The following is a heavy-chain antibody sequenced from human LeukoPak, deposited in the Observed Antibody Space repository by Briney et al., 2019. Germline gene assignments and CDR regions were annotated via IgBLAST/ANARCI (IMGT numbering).Heavy chain of an antibody. CDR3: ASKPVAGIYAFDI. D-gene: IGHD6-19*01. CDR1: GFTFDDYA. V-gene: IGHV3-9*01. Sequence: GGSLRLSCAASGFTFDDYAMHWVRQAPGKGLEWVSGISWNSGSIGYADSVKGRFTISRDNAKNSLYLQMNSLRAEDTALYYCASKPVAGIYAFDIWGQGTMVTVSS. CDR2: ISWNSGSI. J-gene: IGHJ3*02.